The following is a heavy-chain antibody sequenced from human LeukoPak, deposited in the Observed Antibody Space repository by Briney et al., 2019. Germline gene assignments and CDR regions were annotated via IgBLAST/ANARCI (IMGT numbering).Heavy chain of an antibody. J-gene: IGHJ4*02. V-gene: IGHV4-39*07. D-gene: IGHD6-13*01. CDR2: IYYSGST. CDR1: GGSISSSSYY. Sequence: SETLSLTCTVSGGSISSSSYYWGWIRQPPGKGLEWIGSIYYSGSTYYNPSLKSRVTISVDTSKNQFSPKLSSVTAADTAVYYCARVYVGAAGTGNYFDYWGQGTLVTVSS. CDR3: ARVYVGAAGTGNYFDY.